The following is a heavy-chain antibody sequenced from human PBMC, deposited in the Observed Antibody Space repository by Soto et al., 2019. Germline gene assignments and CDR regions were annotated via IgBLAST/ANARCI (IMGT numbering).Heavy chain of an antibody. CDR3: ARVPGP. J-gene: IGHJ5*02. Sequence: LQLQESGSGLVKPSQTLSLTCAVSGGSISSGGYSWSWIRQPPGKGLEWIGYIYHSGSTYYTPSLKSRVTISVDRSKNQFSLKLSSVTAADTAVYYCARVPGPWGQGTLVTVSS. CDR1: GGSISSGGYS. CDR2: IYHSGST. V-gene: IGHV4-30-2*01.